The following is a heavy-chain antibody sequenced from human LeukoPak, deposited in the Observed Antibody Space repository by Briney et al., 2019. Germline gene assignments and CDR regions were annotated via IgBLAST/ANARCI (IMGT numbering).Heavy chain of an antibody. Sequence: PGGSLRLSCAASGFTLSSYAMHWVRQAPGKGLEWVAVISHDGSNKYYADSVKGRFTISRDTSKNTLYLQINSLRGEDTAVYYCIVFGDSNHWGQGTLVTVSS. D-gene: IGHD4-17*01. CDR3: IVFGDSNH. CDR1: GFTLSSYA. J-gene: IGHJ5*02. V-gene: IGHV3-30*14. CDR2: ISHDGSNK.